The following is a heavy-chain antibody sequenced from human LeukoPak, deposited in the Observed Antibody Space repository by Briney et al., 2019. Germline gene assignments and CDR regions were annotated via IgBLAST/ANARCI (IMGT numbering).Heavy chain of an antibody. V-gene: IGHV5-51*01. Sequence: GESLKISCKGSGYSFTSYWIGWVRQTPGKGLEWMGIIYPGDSDTRYSPSFQGQVTISADKSSSTAYLQWGSLQASDTAMYYCVRQWGSDTSGWYYYMDVWGKGTAVTVSS. CDR2: IYPGDSDT. D-gene: IGHD6-13*01. J-gene: IGHJ6*03. CDR3: VRQWGSDTSGWYYYMDV. CDR1: GYSFTSYW.